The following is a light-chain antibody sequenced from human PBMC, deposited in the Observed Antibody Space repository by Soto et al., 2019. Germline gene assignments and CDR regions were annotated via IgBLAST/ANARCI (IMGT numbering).Light chain of an antibody. J-gene: IGLJ1*01. CDR1: SSDVGGYNY. Sequence: QSALTQPASVSGSPGQSITISCTGTSSDVGGYNYVSWYQQHPGKAPKVMIYDVSNRPSGVSYRFSGTKSGNTASLTISGLQAEDEADYYCCSYTRSSTYVFGTGTKLTVL. CDR2: DVS. CDR3: CSYTRSSTYV. V-gene: IGLV2-14*01.